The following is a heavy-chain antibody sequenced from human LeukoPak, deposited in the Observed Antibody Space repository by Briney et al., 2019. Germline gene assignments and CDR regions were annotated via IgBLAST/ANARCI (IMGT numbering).Heavy chain of an antibody. J-gene: IGHJ4*02. Sequence: GGSLRLSCTTSGFTFTTYWMSWVRQAPGRGREGVANIKQDGSEKHYVDSVRGRFTISRDNAKNSVYLQIDSLRAEDTAVFYCARDKDWICRNGLCFTGYSEYWGRGTPVTVSS. CDR3: ARDKDWICRNGLCFTGYSEY. CDR2: IKQDGSEK. CDR1: GFTFTTYW. V-gene: IGHV3-7*01. D-gene: IGHD2-8*01.